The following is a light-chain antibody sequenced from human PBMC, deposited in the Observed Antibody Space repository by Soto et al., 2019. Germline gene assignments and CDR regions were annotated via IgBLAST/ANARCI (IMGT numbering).Light chain of an antibody. V-gene: IGKV3-11*01. CDR2: EAS. CDR1: QNVSTY. J-gene: IGKJ3*01. CDR3: QQRTNWLT. Sequence: EIVLTQSPATLSLSPGERVTLSCRASQNVSTYLAWYQQKPGQAPRLLIYEASDRATGIPARFSGSGSGTDFTHTISSPEPEDSAVYYCQQRTNWLTFGPGTKVDIK.